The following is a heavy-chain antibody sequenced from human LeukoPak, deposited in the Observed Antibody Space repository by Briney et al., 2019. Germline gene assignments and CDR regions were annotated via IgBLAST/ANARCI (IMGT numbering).Heavy chain of an antibody. V-gene: IGHV3-53*01. Sequence: QAGGSLRLSCAASGFTISSNYMNWVRQAPGKRLEWVSVIYSGGTTYYADAVKGRFTISRDNSKNTLYLQMNSLRAEDTAVYYCATKRGYSYGLDYWGQGTLVTVSS. D-gene: IGHD5-18*01. J-gene: IGHJ4*02. CDR1: GFTISSNY. CDR2: IYSGGTT. CDR3: ATKRGYSYGLDY.